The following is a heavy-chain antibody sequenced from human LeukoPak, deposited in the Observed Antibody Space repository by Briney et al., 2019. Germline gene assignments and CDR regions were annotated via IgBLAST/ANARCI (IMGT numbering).Heavy chain of an antibody. CDR1: GGSITSGNW. Sequence: SETLSLTCAVSGGSITSGNWWTWVRQSPGKGLEWIGEIHHGGTTNYNPSLKSRVTISADTSQNQFSLKLSSVTAADTAVYYCASRKLGNDYWGQGTLVTVSS. J-gene: IGHJ4*02. V-gene: IGHV4-4*02. D-gene: IGHD7-27*01. CDR2: IHHGGTT. CDR3: ASRKLGNDY.